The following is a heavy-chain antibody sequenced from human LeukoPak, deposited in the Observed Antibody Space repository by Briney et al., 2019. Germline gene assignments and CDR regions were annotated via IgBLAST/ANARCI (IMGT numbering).Heavy chain of an antibody. CDR2: INWNGGST. D-gene: IGHD3-3*01. J-gene: IGHJ4*02. V-gene: IGHV3-20*04. CDR1: GFTFDDYG. Sequence: GGSLRLSCAASGFTFDDYGMSWVRQAPGKGLEWVSGINWNGGSTGYADSVKGRFTISRDNAKNSLYLQMNSLRAEDTALYYCARDSVYYDFWSGYYTCGFWDYWGQGTLVTVSS. CDR3: ARDSVYYDFWSGYYTCGFWDY.